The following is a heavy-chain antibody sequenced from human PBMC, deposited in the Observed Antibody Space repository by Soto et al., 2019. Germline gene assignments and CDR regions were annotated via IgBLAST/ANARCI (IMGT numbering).Heavy chain of an antibody. Sequence: SETLSLTCTVSGGSISSYYWCWIRQPPGKGLEWIGYIYYSGSTNYNPSLKSRVTISVDTSKNQFSLKLSSVTAADTAVYYCARVRSRDAVEYRGRPDAFDIWGQGNMVNVS. CDR2: IYYSGST. CDR3: ARVRSRDAVEYRGRPDAFDI. J-gene: IGHJ3*02. V-gene: IGHV4-59*12. D-gene: IGHD3-3*01. CDR1: GGSISSYY.